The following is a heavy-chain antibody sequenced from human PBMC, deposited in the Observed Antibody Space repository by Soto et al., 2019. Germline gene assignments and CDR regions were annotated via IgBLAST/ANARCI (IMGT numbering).Heavy chain of an antibody. V-gene: IGHV3-21*01. CDR3: ARDHYHNGVVVVAATLRRGMDV. Sequence: GGSLRLSCAASGFTFSSYSMNWVRQAPGKGLEWVSSISSSSSYIYYADSVKGRFTISRDNAKNSLYLQMNSLRAEDTAVYYCARDHYHNGVVVVAATLRRGMDVWGQGTTVNVSS. J-gene: IGHJ6*02. D-gene: IGHD2-15*01. CDR2: ISSSSSYI. CDR1: GFTFSSYS.